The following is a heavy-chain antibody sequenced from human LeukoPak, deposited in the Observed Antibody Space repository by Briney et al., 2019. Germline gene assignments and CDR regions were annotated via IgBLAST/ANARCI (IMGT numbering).Heavy chain of an antibody. D-gene: IGHD6-6*01. J-gene: IGHJ4*02. Sequence: GGSLRLSCAASGFTFDDYGMSWVRQAPGKGLEWVSGINWNGGSTGYADSVKGRFTISRDKAKNSLYLQMNSLRAEDTALYHCARGSSYSSSSAVDYWGQGTLVTVSS. CDR1: GFTFDDYG. CDR2: INWNGGST. V-gene: IGHV3-20*01. CDR3: ARGSSYSSSSAVDY.